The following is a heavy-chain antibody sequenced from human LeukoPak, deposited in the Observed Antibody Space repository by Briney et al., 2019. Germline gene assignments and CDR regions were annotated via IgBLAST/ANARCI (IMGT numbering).Heavy chain of an antibody. CDR1: GYTFTGYY. D-gene: IGHD3-22*01. Sequence: GASVKVSCKASGYTFTGYYMHWVRQAPGQGLEWMGRINPNSGGTNYAQKFQGRVTMTRDTSISTACMELSRLRSDDTAVYYCARDSYYYDSSGYYYYFDYWGQGTLVTVSS. CDR2: INPNSGGT. CDR3: ARDSYYYDSSGYYYYFDY. V-gene: IGHV1-2*06. J-gene: IGHJ4*02.